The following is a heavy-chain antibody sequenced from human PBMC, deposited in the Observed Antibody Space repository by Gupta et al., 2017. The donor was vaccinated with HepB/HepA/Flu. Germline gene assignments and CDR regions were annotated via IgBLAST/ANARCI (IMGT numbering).Heavy chain of an antibody. J-gene: IGHJ5*02. Sequence: QVQLVESGGGVVQPGRSLRLSCAASGFTFSSYAMHWVRQAPGKGLEWVAVISYDGSNKYYADSVKGRFTISRDNSKNTLYLQMNSLRAEDTAVYYCARDHASTIAAAATSWFDPWGQGTLVTVSS. CDR1: GFTFSSYA. V-gene: IGHV3-30-3*01. CDR2: ISYDGSNK. D-gene: IGHD6-13*01. CDR3: ARDHASTIAAAATSWFDP.